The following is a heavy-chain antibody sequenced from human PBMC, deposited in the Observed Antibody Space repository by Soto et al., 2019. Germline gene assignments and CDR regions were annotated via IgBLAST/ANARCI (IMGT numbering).Heavy chain of an antibody. CDR3: ARRRVYYDFWGVGPHYYGMDV. D-gene: IGHD3-3*01. J-gene: IGHJ6*02. V-gene: IGHV4-34*12. Sequence: ETLSLTCAVYGGSFSAYYWSWVRQPPGKGLEWIGEIIHSESTKYNPSLKSRVTISVDTSKNQFSLKLSSVTAADTAVYYCARRRVYYDFWGVGPHYYGMDVWGQGTTVTVSS. CDR1: GGSFSAYY. CDR2: IIHSEST.